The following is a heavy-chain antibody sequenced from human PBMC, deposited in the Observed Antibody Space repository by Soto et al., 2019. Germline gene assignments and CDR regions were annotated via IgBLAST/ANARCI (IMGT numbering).Heavy chain of an antibody. Sequence: ASVKVSCKASGGTFSSYTISWVRQAPGQGLEWMGRIIPILGIANYAQKFQGRVTITADKSTSTAYMELSSLRSEDTAVYYCARDSLDGSGSYRFDPWGQGTLVTVSS. J-gene: IGHJ5*02. CDR3: ARDSLDGSGSYRFDP. D-gene: IGHD3-10*01. CDR2: IIPILGIA. V-gene: IGHV1-69*04. CDR1: GGTFSSYT.